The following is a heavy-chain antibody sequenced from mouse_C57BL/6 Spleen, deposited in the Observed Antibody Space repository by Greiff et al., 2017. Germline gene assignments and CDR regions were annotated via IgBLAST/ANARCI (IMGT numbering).Heavy chain of an antibody. CDR1: GYTFTSYW. Sequence: QVQLQQPGAELVMPGASVKLSCKASGYTFTSYWMHWVKQRPGQGLEWIGELDPSDSYTNYNQKFKGKSTLTVDKSSSTAYMQLSSLTSEASAVYYCARYYGSSPHFDYWGQGTTLTVSS. CDR2: LDPSDSYT. V-gene: IGHV1-69*01. D-gene: IGHD1-1*01. J-gene: IGHJ2*01. CDR3: ARYYGSSPHFDY.